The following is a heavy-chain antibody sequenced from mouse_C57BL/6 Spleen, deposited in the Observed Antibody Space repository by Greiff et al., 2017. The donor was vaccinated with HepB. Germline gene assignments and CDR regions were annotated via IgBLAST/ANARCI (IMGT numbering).Heavy chain of an antibody. J-gene: IGHJ4*01. CDR3: ARDALGEMDY. CDR2: SRNKANDYTT. D-gene: IGHD3-3*01. V-gene: IGHV7-1*01. Sequence: EVQLVESGGGLVQSGRSLRLSCATSGFTFSDFYMDWVRQAPGKGLEWIAASRNKANDYTTEYSAYVKGQFIVSRDTSQSILYLQMSALRAEDTAVYYCARDALGEMDYWGQGTSVTVSS. CDR1: GFTFSDFY.